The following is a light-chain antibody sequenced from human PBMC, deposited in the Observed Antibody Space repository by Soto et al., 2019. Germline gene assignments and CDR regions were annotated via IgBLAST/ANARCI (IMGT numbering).Light chain of an antibody. CDR1: QSITGY. CDR2: ADS. J-gene: IGKJ5*01. Sequence: EIVLTQSPATLSLSPGERATLSCRASQSITGYLGWYQQKPGQAPGLLIYADSNRATGIPARFSGTGSGRDFTLTISSLEPEDFSVYYCQQRYNWPITFGQGTRLEIK. CDR3: QQRYNWPIT. V-gene: IGKV3-11*02.